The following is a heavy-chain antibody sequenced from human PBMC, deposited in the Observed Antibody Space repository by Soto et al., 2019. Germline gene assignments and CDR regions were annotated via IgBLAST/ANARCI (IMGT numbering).Heavy chain of an antibody. CDR2: ISAYNGKI. Sequence: ASVKVSCKASGYSFASYGISWVRQAPGQGLEWVGWISAYNGKINYAQKLQGRVTMTTDTSTSTAYMELRSLRSDDTAVYYCARDKSCSGGSCYSGGFWFDPWGQGTLVTVSS. J-gene: IGHJ5*02. V-gene: IGHV1-18*01. CDR3: ARDKSCSGGSCYSGGFWFDP. CDR1: GYSFASYG. D-gene: IGHD2-15*01.